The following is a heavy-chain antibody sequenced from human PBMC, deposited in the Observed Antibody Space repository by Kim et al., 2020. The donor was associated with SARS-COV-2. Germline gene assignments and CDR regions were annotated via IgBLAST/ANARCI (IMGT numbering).Heavy chain of an antibody. J-gene: IGHJ4*02. CDR2: ST. Sequence: STFYADSERGRITNTRDNSKNTLFLHLNSMKAEDTALYYCARKSSLRSDYWGQGTLVTVSS. CDR3: ARKSSLRSDY. D-gene: IGHD2-2*01. V-gene: IGHV3-53*01.